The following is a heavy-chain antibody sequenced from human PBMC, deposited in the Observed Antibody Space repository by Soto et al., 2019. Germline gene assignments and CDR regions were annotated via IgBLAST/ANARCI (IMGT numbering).Heavy chain of an antibody. J-gene: IGHJ4*02. CDR3: ARVGPGAVTRWFFDY. D-gene: IGHD4-17*01. CDR1: GFDFGDYA. V-gene: IGHV3-49*04. Sequence: EVRVVESGGGLVQAGRSLRLSCATSGFDFGDYALTWVRQGPGRGLEWVAFIRAKPAGGTAEYAASVKGRFTLSRDGSESIVYLQMNSLKMEETGMYYCARVGPGAVTRWFFDYWGQGIPVTVSS. CDR2: IRAKPAGGTA.